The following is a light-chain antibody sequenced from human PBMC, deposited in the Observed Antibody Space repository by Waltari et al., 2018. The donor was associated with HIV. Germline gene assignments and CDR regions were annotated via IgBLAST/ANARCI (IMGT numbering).Light chain of an antibody. V-gene: IGLV2-23*02. CDR1: SSDVGSYNL. Sequence: QSALTQPASVSGSPGQSITISCTGTSSDVGSYNLVSWYQQHPSKAPKLMIYEVSKRPSGVSNRFSGSKSGNTASLTISGLQAEDEADYYCCSYAGSSTFWVFGGGTKLTVL. J-gene: IGLJ3*02. CDR2: EVS. CDR3: CSYAGSSTFWV.